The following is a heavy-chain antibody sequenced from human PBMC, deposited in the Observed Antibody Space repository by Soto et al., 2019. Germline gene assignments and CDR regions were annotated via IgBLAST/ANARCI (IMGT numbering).Heavy chain of an antibody. Sequence: GESLKISCKGSGYSFTSYWISWVRQMPGKGLEWMGRIDPSDSYTNYSPSFQGHVTISAGKSISTAYLQWSSLKASDTAMYYCATRSDRDGDSSGSSGGMDVWGQGTTVTVSS. CDR1: GYSFTSYW. J-gene: IGHJ6*02. D-gene: IGHD6-19*01. V-gene: IGHV5-10-1*01. CDR3: ATRSDRDGDSSGSSGGMDV. CDR2: IDPSDSYT.